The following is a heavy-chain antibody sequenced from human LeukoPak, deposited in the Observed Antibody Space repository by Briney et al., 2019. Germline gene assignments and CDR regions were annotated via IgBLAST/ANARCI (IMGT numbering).Heavy chain of an antibody. CDR2: IYSGGST. Sequence: AGGSLRLSCAASGFTVSSNYMSWVRQAPGKGLEWVSVIYSGGSTYYADSVKGRFTISRHNSKNTLYLQMNSLRAEDTAVYYCARDIGIAARPGLNWFDPWGQGTLVTVSS. D-gene: IGHD6-6*01. V-gene: IGHV3-53*04. CDR3: ARDIGIAARPGLNWFDP. J-gene: IGHJ5*02. CDR1: GFTVSSNY.